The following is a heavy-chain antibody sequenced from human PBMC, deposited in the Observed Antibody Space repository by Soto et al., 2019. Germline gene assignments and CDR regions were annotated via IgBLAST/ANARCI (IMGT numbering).Heavy chain of an antibody. CDR1: GYTFTSNY. J-gene: IGHJ5*02. CDR3: AKGSTIAARPWWFDP. CDR2: INPTGGST. V-gene: IGHV1-46*01. Sequence: ASVKVSCKASGYTFTSNYIHWVRQAPGRGLEWMGVINPTGGSTTYAQKFQGRLTMTRDTSTSTVYMELGSLRSEDTAVYYCAKGSTIAARPWWFDPRGQGTQVTVSS. D-gene: IGHD6-6*01.